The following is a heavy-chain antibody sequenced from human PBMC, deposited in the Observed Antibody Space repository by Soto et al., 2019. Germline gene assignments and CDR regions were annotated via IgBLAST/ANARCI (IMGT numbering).Heavy chain of an antibody. CDR3: ARMLPWATNNHYYIDV. J-gene: IGHJ6*03. Sequence: SETLSLTCAVSGGAFSTYYWSWIRQSPGKGLEWIGEINHSGSANYNPSLKSRVTISVDTPKYQFSLNLNSVTAADTAVYYCARMLPWATNNHYYIDVWGKGTKVTVSS. V-gene: IGHV4-34*01. CDR1: GGAFSTYY. D-gene: IGHD5-12*01. CDR2: INHSGSA.